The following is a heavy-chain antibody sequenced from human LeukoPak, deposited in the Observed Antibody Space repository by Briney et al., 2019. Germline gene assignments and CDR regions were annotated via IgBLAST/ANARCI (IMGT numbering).Heavy chain of an antibody. Sequence: GGSLRLSCAASGFTFRRYSMMCVGQAPGKGREGVSSISISRNYIYYADPVKGRFTISRDNAEDSLYLQMDSLRAEDPAVYYCAKDGYSYGVNYYYYYYMDVGGKGTTVTVSS. D-gene: IGHD5-18*01. CDR3: AKDGYSYGVNYYYYYYMDV. V-gene: IGHV3-21*04. CDR2: ISISRNYI. CDR1: GFTFRRYS. J-gene: IGHJ6*03.